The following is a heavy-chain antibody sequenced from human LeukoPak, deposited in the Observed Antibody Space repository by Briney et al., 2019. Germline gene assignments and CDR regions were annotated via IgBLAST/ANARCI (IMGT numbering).Heavy chain of an antibody. CDR3: ARGVNRDGYNWEYYYYMDV. D-gene: IGHD5-24*01. CDR2: MNPNSGNT. J-gene: IGHJ6*03. V-gene: IGHV1-8*01. CDR1: GYTFTSYD. Sequence: ASVKVSCKASGYTFTSYDINWVRQAAGQGLEWMGWMNPNSGNTGYAQKFQGRVTMTRNTSISTAYMELSSLRSEDTAVYYCARGVNRDGYNWEYYYYMDVWGKGTTVTISS.